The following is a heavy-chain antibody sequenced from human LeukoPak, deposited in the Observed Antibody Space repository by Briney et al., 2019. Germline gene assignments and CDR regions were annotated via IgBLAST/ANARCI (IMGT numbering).Heavy chain of an antibody. V-gene: IGHV4-61*02. J-gene: IGHJ5*02. CDR2: IYTSGST. CDR1: GGSMSSSSYY. Sequence: SETLSLTCTVSGGSMSSSSYYWSWIRQPAGKGLEWIGRIYTSGSTNYNPSLRSRVTISVDTSENQFSLKLSSVTAADTAVYYCARSTYSFGSGFDPWGQGTLVTVSS. CDR3: ARSTYSFGSGFDP. D-gene: IGHD5-18*01.